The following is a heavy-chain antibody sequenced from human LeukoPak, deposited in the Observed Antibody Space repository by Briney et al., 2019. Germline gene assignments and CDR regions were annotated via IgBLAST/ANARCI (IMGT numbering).Heavy chain of an antibody. CDR2: INLSVST. Sequence: SETLSLTCAVDGGSFSGYYWTWIRQPPGKGLEWIGEINLSVSTNYNPSLKSRVAISVDTSKNQFSLKLSSVTAADTAVYYCAREGRACGGGCYPALWYFDLWGRGTLVTVSS. J-gene: IGHJ2*01. CDR1: GGSFSGYY. CDR3: AREGRACGGGCYPALWYFDL. V-gene: IGHV4-34*01. D-gene: IGHD2-21*02.